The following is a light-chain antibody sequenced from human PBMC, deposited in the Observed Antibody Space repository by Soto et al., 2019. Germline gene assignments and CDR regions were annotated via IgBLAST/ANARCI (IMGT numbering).Light chain of an antibody. CDR1: SSDVGGYNY. CDR3: SSYTRSRDYV. Sequence: QSALTQPASVSGSPGQSITISCTGTSSDVGGYNYVSWYQQQSGKAPKLMIHEVSNRPSGVSNRFSGSKSGNTASLTISGLQAEDEADYYCSSYTRSRDYVCGFGTTLTVL. J-gene: IGLJ1*01. CDR2: EVS. V-gene: IGLV2-14*01.